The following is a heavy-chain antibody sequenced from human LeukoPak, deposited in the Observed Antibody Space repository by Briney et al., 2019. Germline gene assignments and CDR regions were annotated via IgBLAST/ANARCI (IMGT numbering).Heavy chain of an antibody. CDR1: GGSFSGYY. V-gene: IGHV4-34*01. J-gene: IGHJ6*03. CDR2: INHSGST. D-gene: IGHD3-10*01. Sequence: SETLSLTCAVYGGSFSGYYWSWIRQPPGKGLEWIGEINHSGSTNYNPSLKSRATISVDTSKNQFSLKLSSVTAADTARYYCARVRYSGSGSYYMYYYYHMDVWGKGTTVTISS. CDR3: ARVRYSGSGSYYMYYYYHMDV.